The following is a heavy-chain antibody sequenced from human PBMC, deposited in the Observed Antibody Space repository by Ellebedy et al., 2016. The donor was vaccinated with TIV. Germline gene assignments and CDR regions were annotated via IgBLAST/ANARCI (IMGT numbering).Heavy chain of an antibody. J-gene: IGHJ4*02. CDR1: GFTFTSFG. D-gene: IGHD5-12*01. CDR3: ARVGWGYSGGEDN. V-gene: IGHV1-18*04. Sequence: AASVKVSCKASGFTFTSFGISWVRQAPGQGLEWMGWISVYNGHTNYAQNLQGRVCMTTDTSARKAYMELRSLRYDDTAGYYSARVGWGYSGGEDNWGQGTLVTVSS. CDR2: ISVYNGHT.